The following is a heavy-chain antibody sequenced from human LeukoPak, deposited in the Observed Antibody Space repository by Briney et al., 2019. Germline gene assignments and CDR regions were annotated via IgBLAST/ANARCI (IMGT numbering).Heavy chain of an antibody. D-gene: IGHD2-2*01. J-gene: IGHJ3*02. CDR1: GFTVSSNY. CDR3: ARVGVVPAAIPGGFDI. Sequence: GGSLRLSCAASGFTVSSNYMSWVRQAPGKGLEWVSVIYSGGSTYYADSVKGRFTISRDNSKNTLYLQMNSLTAEDTAVYYCARVGVVPAAIPGGFDIWGQGTKVTVSS. CDR2: IYSGGST. V-gene: IGHV3-53*01.